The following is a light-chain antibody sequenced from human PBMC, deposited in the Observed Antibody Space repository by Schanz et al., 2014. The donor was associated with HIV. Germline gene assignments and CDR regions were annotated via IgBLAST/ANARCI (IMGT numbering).Light chain of an antibody. CDR1: SGDVGSYNY. Sequence: QSALTQPASVSGSPGQSISISCTGTSGDVGSYNYVSWYQQHPGKAPKLMIYDVSNRPSGVSSRFSGSKSGDTASLTISGLQAEDEADYYCSSYTSTSTLVIFRGGTKLTVL. V-gene: IGLV2-14*03. CDR3: SSYTSTSTLVI. J-gene: IGLJ2*01. CDR2: DVS.